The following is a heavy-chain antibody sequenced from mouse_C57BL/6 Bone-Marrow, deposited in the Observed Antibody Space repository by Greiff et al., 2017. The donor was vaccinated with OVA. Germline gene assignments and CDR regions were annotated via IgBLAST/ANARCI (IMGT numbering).Heavy chain of an antibody. V-gene: IGHV1-62-2*01. D-gene: IGHD2-5*01. CDR1: GYTFTEYT. CDR2: FYPGSGSI. Sequence: VKLQESGAELVKPGASVKLSCKASGYTFTEYTIHWVKQRSGQGLEWIGWFYPGSGSIKYNEKFKDKATLTADKSSSTVYMELSRLTSEDSAVYFCARHEDWAYYSNYGYFDVWGTGTTVTVSS. J-gene: IGHJ1*03. CDR3: ARHEDWAYYSNYGYFDV.